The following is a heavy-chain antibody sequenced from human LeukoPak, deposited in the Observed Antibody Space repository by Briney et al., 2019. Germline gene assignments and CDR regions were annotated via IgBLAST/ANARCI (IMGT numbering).Heavy chain of an antibody. D-gene: IGHD6-6*01. CDR3: ARATLAVQYYFDY. CDR1: GFTFTSYA. Sequence: GGSLRLSCAASGFTFTSYAMSWVRQAPGKGLEWVSAISGSGGSTYYADSVKGRFTISRDNAQNSLYLQMNSLRDEDTAVYYCARATLAVQYYFDYWGQGTLVTVSS. CDR2: ISGSGGST. J-gene: IGHJ4*02. V-gene: IGHV3-23*01.